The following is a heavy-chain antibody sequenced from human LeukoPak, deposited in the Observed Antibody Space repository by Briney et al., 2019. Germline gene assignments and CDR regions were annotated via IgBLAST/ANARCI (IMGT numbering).Heavy chain of an antibody. Sequence: GGSLRLSCVGSGFTFRSHAMSWVRQAPEKGLEFVSGIYENGGTTYYADSVKGRFTISRDDSKNTLYLQMNSLRAEDTAVYYCAKAQIRRLYSYGHGEGYYFDYWGQGTLVTVSS. V-gene: IGHV3-23*01. CDR3: AKAQIRRLYSYGHGEGYYFDY. CDR1: GFTFRSHA. D-gene: IGHD5-18*01. CDR2: IYENGGTT. J-gene: IGHJ4*02.